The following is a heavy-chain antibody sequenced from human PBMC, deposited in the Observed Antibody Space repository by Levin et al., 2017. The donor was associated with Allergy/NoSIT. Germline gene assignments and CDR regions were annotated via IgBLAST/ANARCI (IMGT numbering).Heavy chain of an antibody. CDR2: IDNDGITT. J-gene: IGHJ6*02. Sequence: SGGSLRLSCALSGFTRRFWMHWVRNAPGKGLEWVSHIDNDGITTHIADSVKGRFTVSRDNAENTLYLHMNNLRVQDTAVYYCATDFQYGLDVWGQGTTVTVSS. D-gene: IGHD3-3*01. CDR1: GFTRRFW. V-gene: IGHV3-74*01. CDR3: ATDFQYGLDV.